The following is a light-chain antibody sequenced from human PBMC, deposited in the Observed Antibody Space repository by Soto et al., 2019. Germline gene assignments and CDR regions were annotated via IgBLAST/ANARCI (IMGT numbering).Light chain of an antibody. J-gene: IGKJ2*01. V-gene: IGKV3-15*01. Sequence: EIVMTQSPATLSVSPGERATLSCRASQRVTGALAWYQQKPGQAPRLLLYGASTRATGVPDRFSGSGSGTNFTLTISSLQAGDFAVYYCQQYNDWPPYTFGQWNNGEIK. CDR2: GAS. CDR1: QRVTGA. CDR3: QQYNDWPPYT.